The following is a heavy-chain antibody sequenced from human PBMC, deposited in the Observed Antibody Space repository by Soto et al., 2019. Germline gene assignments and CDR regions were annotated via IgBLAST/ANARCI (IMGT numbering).Heavy chain of an antibody. Sequence: SVKVPCKASGYTFTSYYMHWLRQAPGQGLEWMGIINPSGGSTSYAQKFQGRVTMTRDTSTSTVYMELSSLRSEDTAVYYCARDVADSSGYGIYGSWGQGTLVTVSS. J-gene: IGHJ5*02. CDR2: INPSGGST. D-gene: IGHD3-22*01. CDR1: GYTFTSYY. CDR3: ARDVADSSGYGIYGS. V-gene: IGHV1-46*01.